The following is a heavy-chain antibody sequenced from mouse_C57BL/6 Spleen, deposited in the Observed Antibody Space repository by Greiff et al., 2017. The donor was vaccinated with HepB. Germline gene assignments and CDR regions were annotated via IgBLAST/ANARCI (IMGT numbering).Heavy chain of an antibody. CDR2: ISSGGDYI. CDR3: TRWGYGSSYAMDY. Sequence: EVKLMESGEGLVKPGGSLKLSCAASGFTFSSYAMSWVRQTPEKRLEWVAYISSGGDYIYYADTVKGRFTISRDNARNTLYLQMSSLKSEDTAMYYCTRWGYGSSYAMDYWGQGTSVTVSS. CDR1: GFTFSSYA. V-gene: IGHV5-9-1*02. D-gene: IGHD1-1*01. J-gene: IGHJ4*01.